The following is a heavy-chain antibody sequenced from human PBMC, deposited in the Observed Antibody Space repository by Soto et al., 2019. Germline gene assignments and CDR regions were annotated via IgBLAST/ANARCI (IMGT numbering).Heavy chain of an antibody. V-gene: IGHV4-34*01. Sequence: SETLSLTCAVYGGSFSGYYWSWIRQPPGKGLEWIGEINHSGSTNYNPSLKSRVTISVDTSKNQFSLKLSSVTAADTAVYYCARAAEPGRFDYWGQGTLVTVSS. CDR1: GGSFSGYY. J-gene: IGHJ4*02. CDR3: ARAAEPGRFDY. CDR2: INHSGST. D-gene: IGHD3-10*01.